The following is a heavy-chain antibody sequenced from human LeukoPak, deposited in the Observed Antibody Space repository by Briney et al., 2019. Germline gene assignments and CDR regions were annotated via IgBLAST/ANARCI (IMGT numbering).Heavy chain of an antibody. CDR1: GFTVSGNF. CDR3: AKGSQPYYDFWSGYLRYYSMDV. Sequence: GGSLRLSCAPSGFTVSGNFMSWVRQAPGKGLEWVSLISGDGGSTYYADSVKGRFTISRDNSKNSLYLQMNSLRTEDTALYYCAKGSQPYYDFWSGYLRYYSMDVWGQGTTVTVSS. J-gene: IGHJ6*02. D-gene: IGHD3-3*01. V-gene: IGHV3-43*02. CDR2: ISGDGGST.